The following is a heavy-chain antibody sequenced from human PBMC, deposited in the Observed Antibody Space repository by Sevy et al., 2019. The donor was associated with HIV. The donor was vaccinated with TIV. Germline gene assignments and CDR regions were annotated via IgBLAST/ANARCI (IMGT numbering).Heavy chain of an antibody. Sequence: GGSLRLSCAASGFTFSSYSMNWVRQAPGKGLEWVSYISSSSSTIYYADSVKGRFTISRDNAKNSLYLQMNSLRAEDTAVYYCARGDGVGDYWGQGTLVTVSS. D-gene: IGHD3-3*01. CDR1: GFTFSSYS. CDR3: ARGDGVGDY. V-gene: IGHV3-48*01. J-gene: IGHJ4*02. CDR2: ISSSSSTI.